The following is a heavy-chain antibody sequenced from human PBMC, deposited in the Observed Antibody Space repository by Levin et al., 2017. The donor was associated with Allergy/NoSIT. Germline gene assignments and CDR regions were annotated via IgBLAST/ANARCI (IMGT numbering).Heavy chain of an antibody. Sequence: PGGSLRLSCTASGFTFGDYAMSWFRQAPGKGLEWVGFIRSKAYGGTTEYAASVKGRFTISRDDSKSIAYLQMNSLKTEDTAVYYCTRVEDDIVVVPAAVNDAFDIWGQGTMVTVSS. V-gene: IGHV3-49*03. CDR1: GFTFGDYA. J-gene: IGHJ3*02. D-gene: IGHD2-2*01. CDR2: IRSKAYGGTT. CDR3: TRVEDDIVVVPAAVNDAFDI.